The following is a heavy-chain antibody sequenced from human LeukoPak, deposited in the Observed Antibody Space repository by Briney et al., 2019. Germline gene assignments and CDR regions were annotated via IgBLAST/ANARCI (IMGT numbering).Heavy chain of an antibody. Sequence: GASVKVSCKASGYTFTSYGISWVRQAPGQGLEWMGWISAYNGNTNYAQKLQGRVTMTTDTSTSTAYMELRSLRSDDTAVYYCARGFMITFGGVIVLRRAFDIWGQGTMVTVSS. J-gene: IGHJ3*02. CDR2: ISAYNGNT. CDR1: GYTFTSYG. V-gene: IGHV1-18*01. CDR3: ARGFMITFGGVIVLRRAFDI. D-gene: IGHD3-16*02.